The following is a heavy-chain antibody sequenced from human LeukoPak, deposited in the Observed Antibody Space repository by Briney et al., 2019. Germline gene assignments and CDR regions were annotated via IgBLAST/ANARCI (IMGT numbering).Heavy chain of an antibody. J-gene: IGHJ2*01. CDR3: ARPAYYYDSSGAGARGYWYFDL. Sequence: KAGGSLRLSCAASGFTFSSYSMNWVRQAPGKGLEWVSSISSSSSYIYYADSVKGRFTISRDNAENSLYLQMNSLRDEDTAVYYCARPAYYYDSSGAGARGYWYFDLWGRGTLVTVSS. CDR2: ISSSSSYI. D-gene: IGHD3-22*01. CDR1: GFTFSSYS. V-gene: IGHV3-21*01.